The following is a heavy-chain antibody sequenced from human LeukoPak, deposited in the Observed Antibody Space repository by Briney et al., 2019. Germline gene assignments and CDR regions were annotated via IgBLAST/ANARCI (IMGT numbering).Heavy chain of an antibody. Sequence: GGSLTLSCAASGFTFSSYAMHRVRQAPGKGLEWVAVISYDGSNKYYADSVKGRFTISRDNSKNTLYLQMNSLRAEDTAVYYCARDPAFGSGCFDYRGQGTLVTVSS. J-gene: IGHJ4*02. CDR2: ISYDGSNK. D-gene: IGHD6-19*01. CDR1: GFTFSSYA. CDR3: ARDPAFGSGCFDY. V-gene: IGHV3-30-3*01.